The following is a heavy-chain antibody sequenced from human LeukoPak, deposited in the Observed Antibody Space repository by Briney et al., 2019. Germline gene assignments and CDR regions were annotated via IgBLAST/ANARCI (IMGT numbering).Heavy chain of an antibody. D-gene: IGHD2/OR15-2a*01. CDR3: ARERESFLWAFDI. V-gene: IGHV4-59*01. CDR2: IYYSGST. Sequence: PSETLSLTCTVSGGSISSYYWSWIRQPPGKGLEWIGYIYYSGSTNYNPSLKSRVTISVDTSKNQFSLKLSSVTAADTAVYYCARERESFLWAFDIWGQGTMVTVSS. CDR1: GGSISSYY. J-gene: IGHJ3*02.